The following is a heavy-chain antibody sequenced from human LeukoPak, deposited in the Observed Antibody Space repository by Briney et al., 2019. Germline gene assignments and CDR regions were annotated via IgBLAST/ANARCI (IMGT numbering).Heavy chain of an antibody. CDR2: IYYSGST. J-gene: IGHJ6*03. CDR3: ARGLNDFWSGYYPHYYYYYYMDV. D-gene: IGHD3-3*01. Sequence: SETLSLTCTVSGGSISSHYWSWIRQPPGKGLEWIGYIYYSGSTNYNPSLKSRVTISVDTSKNQFSLKLSSVTAADTAVYYCARGLNDFWSGYYPHYYYYYYMDVWGKGTTVTVPS. V-gene: IGHV4-59*11. CDR1: GGSISSHY.